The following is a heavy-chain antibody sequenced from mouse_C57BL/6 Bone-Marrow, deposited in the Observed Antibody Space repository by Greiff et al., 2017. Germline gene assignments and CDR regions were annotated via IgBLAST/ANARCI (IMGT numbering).Heavy chain of an antibody. CDR3: ARQGLPPFDY. D-gene: IGHD2-4*01. Sequence: EVQGVESGGDLVKPGGSLKLSCAASGFTFSSYGMSWVRQTPDKRLEWVATISSGGSYTYYPDSVKGRFTISRDNDKNTLYLQISGLKSEDTAMYYCARQGLPPFDYWGQGTLVTVSA. CDR2: ISSGGSYT. CDR1: GFTFSSYG. V-gene: IGHV5-6*01. J-gene: IGHJ3*01.